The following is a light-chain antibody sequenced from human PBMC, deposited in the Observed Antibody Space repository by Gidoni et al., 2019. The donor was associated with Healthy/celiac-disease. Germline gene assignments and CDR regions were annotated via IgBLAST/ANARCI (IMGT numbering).Light chain of an antibody. J-gene: IGKJ4*01. CDR3: QSRLT. V-gene: IGKV4-1*01. CDR2: WAS. CDR1: QSVLSSSNNKNY. Sequence: DIVMTQSPDSLAVSLGERATINCKSSQSVLSSSNNKNYLNWYQQKAGQPPKLLFYWASTRESGVPDRFSGVGSGTDFTLTISSLQAEDVAVYYCQSRLTFXGXTKVEIK.